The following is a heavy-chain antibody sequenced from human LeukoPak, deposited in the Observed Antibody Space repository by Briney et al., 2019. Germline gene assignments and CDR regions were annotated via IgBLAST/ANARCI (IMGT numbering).Heavy chain of an antibody. CDR2: INPNSGGT. CDR3: ASLVAVAGATGYYYYGMDV. CDR1: GYTFTRYG. Sequence: GGSVKVSCKASGYTFTRYGISWVRQTPGQGLEWMGWINPNSGGTNYAQKFQGRVTMTRDTSISTAYMELSRLRSDDTAVYYCASLVAVAGATGYYYYGMDVWGQGTAVTVSS. V-gene: IGHV1-2*02. J-gene: IGHJ6*02. D-gene: IGHD6-19*01.